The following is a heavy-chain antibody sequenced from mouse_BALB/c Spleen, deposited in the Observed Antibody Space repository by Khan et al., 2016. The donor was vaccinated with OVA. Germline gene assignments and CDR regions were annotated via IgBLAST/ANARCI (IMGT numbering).Heavy chain of an antibody. Sequence: QVQLKQSGAELARPGASVKLSCKASGYTFTDYYINWVKQRTGQGLEWFGEIYPGSGNTYYNETFKDKATLTADKSSTTAYMQLSSLTSEDSAVYCCARRNYFGYTFAYWGQGTLVTVSA. V-gene: IGHV1-77*01. CDR1: GYTFTDYY. J-gene: IGHJ3*01. D-gene: IGHD1-2*01. CDR3: ARRNYFGYTFAY. CDR2: IYPGSGNT.